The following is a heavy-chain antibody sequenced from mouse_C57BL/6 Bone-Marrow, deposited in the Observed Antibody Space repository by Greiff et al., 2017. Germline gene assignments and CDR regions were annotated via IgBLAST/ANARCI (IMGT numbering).Heavy chain of an antibody. D-gene: IGHD2-3*01. V-gene: IGHV1-50*01. Sequence: QVQLKQPGAELVKPGASVKLSCKASGYTFTSYWMQWVKQRPGQGLEWIGEIDPSDSYTNYNQKFKGKATLTVDTSSSTAYMQLSSLTSEDSAVYYCARDGGHWYFDVWGTGTTVTVSS. CDR1: GYTFTSYW. CDR3: ARDGGHWYFDV. J-gene: IGHJ1*03. CDR2: IDPSDSYT.